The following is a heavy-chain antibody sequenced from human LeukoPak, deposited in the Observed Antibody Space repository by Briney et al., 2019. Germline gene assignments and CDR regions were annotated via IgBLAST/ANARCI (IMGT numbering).Heavy chain of an antibody. J-gene: IGHJ4*02. CDR2: ISAHKANT. Sequence: AASVKVYCKASGYTFTSCHITWVRQAPGQGLEWMRWISAHKANTKYLQKFQGRVTMTTDTSTTTAYMDLRSLRSDGTAAYYCARDLGPYCNSLSCSGPIASHLDYWGQGTLVTVSS. V-gene: IGHV1-18*01. D-gene: IGHD2-2*01. CDR1: GYTFTSCH. CDR3: ARDLGPYCNSLSCSGPIASHLDY.